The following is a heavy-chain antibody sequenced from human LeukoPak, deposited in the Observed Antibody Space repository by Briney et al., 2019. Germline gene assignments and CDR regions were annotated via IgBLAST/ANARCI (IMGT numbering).Heavy chain of an antibody. D-gene: IGHD3-22*01. Sequence: PSETLSLTCAVYGGPFSGYYWSWIRQPPGKGLEWIGEINHSGSTNYNPSLKSRVTISVDTSKNQFSLKLSSVTAADTAVYYCARIPGYYDSSGHPWGQGTLVTVSS. J-gene: IGHJ5*02. V-gene: IGHV4-34*01. CDR2: INHSGST. CDR1: GGPFSGYY. CDR3: ARIPGYYDSSGHP.